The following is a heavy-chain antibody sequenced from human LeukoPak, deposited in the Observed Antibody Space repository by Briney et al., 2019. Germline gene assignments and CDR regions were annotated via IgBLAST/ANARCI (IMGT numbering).Heavy chain of an antibody. Sequence: SETLSLTCTVSGGSISTYYWSWIRQPRWKGVEWIGCVYYSGSTNYNPSLKSRGTMSVDTSKNQFSLKLSSVTAADTAVYYCARGSITVVPAFDIWGQGTMVTVSS. D-gene: IGHD4-23*01. CDR3: ARGSITVVPAFDI. V-gene: IGHV4-59*12. CDR1: GGSISTYY. CDR2: VYYSGST. J-gene: IGHJ3*02.